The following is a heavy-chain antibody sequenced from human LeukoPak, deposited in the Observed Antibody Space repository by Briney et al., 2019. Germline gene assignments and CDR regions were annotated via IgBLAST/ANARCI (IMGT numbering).Heavy chain of an antibody. CDR1: GFIVTNNY. V-gene: IGHV3-66*01. CDR2: TYSGGNT. CDR3: ARDPSGSTSDNSFTLPKGMDV. J-gene: IGHJ6*02. Sequence: AGGSLRLSCAASGFIVTNNYINWVRQAPGKGLEWVSVTYSGGNTYYADSVKDRFIVSRDNSKNTVYLHMSSLTAADTALYYCARDPSGSTSDNSFTLPKGMDVWDQGTTVTVSS. D-gene: IGHD5-12*01.